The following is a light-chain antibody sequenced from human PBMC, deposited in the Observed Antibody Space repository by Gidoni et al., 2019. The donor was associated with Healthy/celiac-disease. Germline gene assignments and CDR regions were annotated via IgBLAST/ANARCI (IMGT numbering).Light chain of an antibody. V-gene: IGKV3-11*01. Sequence: EIVLTPSPATLSLSPGERATRSCRASQRVSSYLAWYQQKPGQAPRLLIYDASNRATGIPARFSGSGSGTDFTLTISSLEPEDFAVYYCQQRSNWPPAFGQGTKLEIK. J-gene: IGKJ2*01. CDR3: QQRSNWPPA. CDR1: QRVSSY. CDR2: DAS.